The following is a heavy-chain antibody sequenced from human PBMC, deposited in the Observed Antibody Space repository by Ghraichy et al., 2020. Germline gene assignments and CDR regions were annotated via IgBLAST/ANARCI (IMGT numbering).Heavy chain of an antibody. CDR2: INHSGST. D-gene: IGHD6-19*01. V-gene: IGHV4-34*01. J-gene: IGHJ4*02. CDR1: GGSFSGYY. Sequence: SETLSLTCAVYGGSFSGYYWSWIRQPPGKGLEWIGEINHSGSTNYNPSLKSRVTISVDTSKNQFSLKLSSVTAADTAVYYCARDESSSGWYLGVLWGQGTLVTVSS. CDR3: ARDESSSGWYLGVL.